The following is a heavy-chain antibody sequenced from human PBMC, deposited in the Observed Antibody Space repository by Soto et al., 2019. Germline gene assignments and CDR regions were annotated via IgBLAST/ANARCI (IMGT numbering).Heavy chain of an antibody. V-gene: IGHV3-74*03. CDR1: GFTFRNHW. CDR2: ISTDGSFT. J-gene: IGHJ3*01. D-gene: IGHD2-2*01. Sequence: EQLVESGGTLVQPGGSLRLSCVTSGFTFRNHWMHWVRQAPGLGLEGVSRISTDGSFTTYADSVKGRFTISRDNAKNTVYLPMDSLRVEYTALYYCARPRSKSSSGFDLWGQGTMVTVSS. CDR3: ARPRSKSSSGFDL.